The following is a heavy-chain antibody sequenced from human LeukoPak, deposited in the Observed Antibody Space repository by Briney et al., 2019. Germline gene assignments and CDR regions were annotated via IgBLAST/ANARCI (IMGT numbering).Heavy chain of an antibody. J-gene: IGHJ4*02. CDR3: ARDSNGYYFDY. D-gene: IGHD6-19*01. V-gene: IGHV3-33*01. Sequence: PGGSLRLSCAASGFTFSSYGMHWVRQAPGKGREGVAVIWYDGSNKYYADSVKGRFTISRDNSKNTLYLQMNSLRAEDTAVYYCARDSNGYYFDYWGQGTLVTVSS. CDR2: IWYDGSNK. CDR1: GFTFSSYG.